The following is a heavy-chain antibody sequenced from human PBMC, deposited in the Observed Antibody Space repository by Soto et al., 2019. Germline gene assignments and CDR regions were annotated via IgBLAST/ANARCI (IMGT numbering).Heavy chain of an antibody. CDR2: IYYSGST. J-gene: IGHJ4*02. D-gene: IGHD3-22*01. CDR1: GGSNSRSGYF. V-gene: IGHV4-39*01. Sequence: SEPMSLTCTVSGGSNSRSGYFCEWIRQPPGKGMQWIGTIYYSGSTYINPSLKSRVTMSVDTAENQISLELSSVTAADTAVYYCARLSSGQTLFDYWGQGTLVTVSS. CDR3: ARLSSGQTLFDY.